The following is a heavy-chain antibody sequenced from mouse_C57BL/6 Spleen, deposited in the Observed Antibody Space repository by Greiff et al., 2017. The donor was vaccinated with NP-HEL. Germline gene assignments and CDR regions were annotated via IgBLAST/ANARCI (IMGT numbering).Heavy chain of an antibody. CDR1: GFTFSDYG. V-gene: IGHV5-17*01. CDR3: ARPSYYGSSNYFDY. Sequence: EVNVVESGGGLVKPGGSLKLSCAASGFTFSDYGMHWVRQAPEKGLEWVAYISSGSSTIYYADTVKGRFTIARDNANNTLFLQMTSLRSEDTAMYDGARPSYYGSSNYFDYWGQGTTLTVSS. D-gene: IGHD1-1*01. CDR2: ISSGSSTI. J-gene: IGHJ2*01.